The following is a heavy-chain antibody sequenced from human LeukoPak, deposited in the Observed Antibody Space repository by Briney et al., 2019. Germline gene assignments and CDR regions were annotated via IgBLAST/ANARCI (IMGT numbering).Heavy chain of an antibody. Sequence: SETLSLTCTVSGGSISSSSYYWGWIRQPPGKGLEWIGSIYYSGSTYYNPSLKSRVTISVDTSKNQFSLKLSSVTAADTAVYYCARDQGRDYYGSGSRLVWGQGTLVTVSS. CDR2: IYYSGST. CDR1: GGSISSSSYY. J-gene: IGHJ4*02. D-gene: IGHD3-10*01. V-gene: IGHV4-39*02. CDR3: ARDQGRDYYGSGSRLV.